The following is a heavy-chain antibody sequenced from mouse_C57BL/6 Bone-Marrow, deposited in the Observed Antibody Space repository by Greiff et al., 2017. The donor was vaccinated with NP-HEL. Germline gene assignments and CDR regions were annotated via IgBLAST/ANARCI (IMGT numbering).Heavy chain of an antibody. Sequence: VQLQQSGAELVKPGASVKLSCQASGFTFTEYTLHWVKQSSGQGLESIAWFYPGCGSIKYNEKFKDNATLTADKSSSKVYMELSRLTSKDSAVYFCARHEDRITTDLYAMDYWGQGTSVTVSS. V-gene: IGHV1-62-2*01. D-gene: IGHD1-1*01. J-gene: IGHJ4*01. CDR3: ARHEDRITTDLYAMDY. CDR1: GFTFTEYT. CDR2: FYPGCGSI.